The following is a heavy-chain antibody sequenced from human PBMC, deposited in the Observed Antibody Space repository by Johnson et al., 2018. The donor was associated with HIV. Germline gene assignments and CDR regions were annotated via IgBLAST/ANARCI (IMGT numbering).Heavy chain of an antibody. J-gene: IGHJ3*02. CDR3: VKDLYCIDGVCRTDAFDI. CDR2: ISYDGSNK. D-gene: IGHD2-8*01. CDR1: GLTFSNAW. V-gene: IGHV3-30*14. Sequence: MQLVESGGGVVQPGGSLRLSCAVSGLTFSNAWMTWVRQAPGKGLEWVAVISYDGSNKYYTDSVKGRFTISRDNSKNTLYLQMNSLRVEDTAIYYCVKDLYCIDGVCRTDAFDIWGQGTMVTASA.